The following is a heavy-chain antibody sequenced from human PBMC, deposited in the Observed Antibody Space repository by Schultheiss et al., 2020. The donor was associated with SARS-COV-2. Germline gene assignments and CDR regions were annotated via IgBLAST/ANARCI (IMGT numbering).Heavy chain of an antibody. CDR1: GGSISSGDYY. Sequence: SETLSLTCTVSGGSISSGDYYWGWIRQPPGKGLEWIGSLYHSGNTYYNPSLKSRVTISVDTSKNQFSLKLSSVTAADTAVYYCARSRSGSYVGWFDPWGQGTLVTVSS. V-gene: IGHV4-39*07. J-gene: IGHJ5*02. CDR2: LYHSGNT. CDR3: ARSRSGSYVGWFDP. D-gene: IGHD1-26*01.